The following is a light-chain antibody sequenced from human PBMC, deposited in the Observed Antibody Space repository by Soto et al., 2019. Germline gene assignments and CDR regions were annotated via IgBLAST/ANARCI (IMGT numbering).Light chain of an antibody. CDR3: QQSYKTPFT. Sequence: DIQMTQSPSSLSASEGDRVTITCRASQNINTFLNWYHQKPGRAPKLLIYAASNLQSGVPPRFSVRGSGTDFTLTISSLQPEDFATYSCQQSYKTPFTFGPGTKVDFK. V-gene: IGKV1-39*01. CDR1: QNINTF. J-gene: IGKJ3*01. CDR2: AAS.